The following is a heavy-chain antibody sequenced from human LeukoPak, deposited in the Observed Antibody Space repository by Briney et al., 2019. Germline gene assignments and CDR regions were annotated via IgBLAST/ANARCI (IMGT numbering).Heavy chain of an antibody. V-gene: IGHV1-18*01. CDR1: GYTFTSYG. J-gene: IGHJ4*02. CDR3: ARGAAAAPIDD. CDR2: ISAYNGNT. Sequence: ASVKVSCKASGYTFTSYGISWVRQAPGQGLEWMGWISAYNGNTNYAQKLQGRVTMTRNTSISTAYMELSSLRSEDTAVYYCARGAAAAPIDDWGQGTLVTVSS. D-gene: IGHD6-13*01.